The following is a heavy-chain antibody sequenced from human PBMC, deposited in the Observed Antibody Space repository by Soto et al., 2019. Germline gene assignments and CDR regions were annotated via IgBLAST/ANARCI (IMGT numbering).Heavy chain of an antibody. Sequence: EVQLVEFGGGLVQPGGSLRLSCAASGFTFSSYSMNWVRQAPGKGLEWVSYISSSSGPIYYADSVKGRFTISRDNAKNSLYQQMNSLRAEDTAVYYCARGWLGGVASIRGDYWGQGTLVTVSS. CDR1: GFTFSSYS. V-gene: IGHV3-48*01. CDR3: ARGWLGGVASIRGDY. J-gene: IGHJ4*02. CDR2: ISSSSGPI. D-gene: IGHD5-12*01.